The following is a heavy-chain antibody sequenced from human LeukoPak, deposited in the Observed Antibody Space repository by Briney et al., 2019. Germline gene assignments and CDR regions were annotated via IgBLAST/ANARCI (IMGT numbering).Heavy chain of an antibody. CDR1: GYTFTSYY. CDR2: INPSGGST. D-gene: IGHD1-1*01. V-gene: IGHV1-46*03. CDR3: ASEIEVPGAFDY. Sequence: ASVKVSCKASGYTFTSYYMHWVRQAPGQGLEWMGIINPSGGSTSYAHKFQGRVTMTRDTSTSTVYMELSSLRSEDTAVYYCASEIEVPGAFDYWGQGTLVTVSS. J-gene: IGHJ4*02.